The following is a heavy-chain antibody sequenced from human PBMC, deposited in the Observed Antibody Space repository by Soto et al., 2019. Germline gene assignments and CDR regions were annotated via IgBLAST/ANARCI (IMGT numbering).Heavy chain of an antibody. V-gene: IGHV1-3*04. D-gene: IGHD5-12*01. J-gene: IGHJ5*02. CDR3: ARAISGYVT. CDR2: INTGNGNT. CDR1: GITFSTYA. Sequence: QVQLVQSGAEVKKPGASVKVSCKASGITFSTYAIHCVRQAPGQSLEWMGWINTGNGNTRYSQNFQGRVTLTRDTSASTAYMDLSSLRSEDTSIYYCARAISGYVTWGQGTLVTVSS.